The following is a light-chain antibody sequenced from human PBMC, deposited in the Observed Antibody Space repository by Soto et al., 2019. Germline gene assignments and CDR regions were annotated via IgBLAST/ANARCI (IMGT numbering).Light chain of an antibody. J-gene: IGLJ2*01. CDR1: SSNIGNNL. CDR2: SNN. V-gene: IGLV1-44*01. CDR3: AAWDDRLSALV. Sequence: QAVVTQPPSASGTPGQRFTISCSGSSSNIGNNLVNWYQQLPGTAPKLLIYSNNQRPSGVPDRFSGSKSGTSASLAISGLQSEDEADYFCAAWDDRLSALVFGGGTKLTVL.